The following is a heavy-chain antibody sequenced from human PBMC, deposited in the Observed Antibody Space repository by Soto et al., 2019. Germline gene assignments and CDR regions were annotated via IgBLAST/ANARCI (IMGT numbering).Heavy chain of an antibody. D-gene: IGHD5-12*01. CDR2: IYYSGST. V-gene: IGHV4-59*08. CDR3: ARLDGYDMGIAY. J-gene: IGHJ4*02. CDR1: GGSSSSYY. Sequence: PSETLSLTCTVAGGSSSSYYWSWIRKPPGKGLEWIGYIYYSGSTNYNPSLKSRVTISVDTSKNQFSLKLSSVTAADTAVYYCARLDGYDMGIAYWGQGTLVTVSS.